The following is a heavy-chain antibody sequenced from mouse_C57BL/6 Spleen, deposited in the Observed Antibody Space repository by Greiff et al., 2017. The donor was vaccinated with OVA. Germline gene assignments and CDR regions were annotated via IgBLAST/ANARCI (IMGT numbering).Heavy chain of an antibody. D-gene: IGHD2-4*01. J-gene: IGHJ3*01. V-gene: IGHV3-6*01. CDR2: ISYDGSN. CDR3: ARDGIYYDYSFAY. CDR1: GYSITSGYY. Sequence: EVKLLESGPGLVKPSQSLSLTCSVTGYSITSGYYWNWIRQFPGNKLEWMGYISYDGSNNYNPSLKNRISITRDTSKNQFFLKLNSVTTEDTATYYCARDGIYYDYSFAYWGQGTLVTVSA.